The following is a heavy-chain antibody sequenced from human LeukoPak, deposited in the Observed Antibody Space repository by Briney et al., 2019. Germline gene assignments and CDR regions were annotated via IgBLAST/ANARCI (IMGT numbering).Heavy chain of an antibody. CDR2: ISYDGSNE. D-gene: IGHD5-12*01. J-gene: IGHJ4*02. CDR1: GFTFSSYA. CDR3: ATNSGYDYLLPFDY. Sequence: GGSLRLSCAASGFTFSSYAMHWVRQAPGKGLEWVAVISYDGSNEYYADSVKGRFTISRHISKNTLYLQMNSLRADDTAVYFCATNSGYDYLLPFDYWGQGTLVTVSS. V-gene: IGHV3-30-3*01.